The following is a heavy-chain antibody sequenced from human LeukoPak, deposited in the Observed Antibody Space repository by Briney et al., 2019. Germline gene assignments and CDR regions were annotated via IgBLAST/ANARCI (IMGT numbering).Heavy chain of an antibody. V-gene: IGHV1-2*04. CDR1: GYTFTGYY. CDR2: INPNSGGI. CDR3: ARDNIAVAGTGFDY. J-gene: IGHJ4*02. Sequence: GASVKVSCKASGYTFTGYYMHWVRQAPGQGLEWMGWINPNSGGINYAQKFQGWVTMTRDTSISTAYMELSRLRSDDTAVYYCARDNIAVAGTGFDYWGQGTLVTVSS. D-gene: IGHD6-19*01.